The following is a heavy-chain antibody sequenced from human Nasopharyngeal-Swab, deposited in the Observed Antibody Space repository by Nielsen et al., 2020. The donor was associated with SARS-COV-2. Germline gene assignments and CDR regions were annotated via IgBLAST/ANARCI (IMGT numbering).Heavy chain of an antibody. Sequence: GESLKISCVASGFTFSSYWMSWVRQAPGKGLEWVANIKQDGSEKYYVDSVKGRFTISRDNAKNSLYLQMNSLKTEDTAMYYCTRCGGGCYSGRDYWGQGTLVTVSS. D-gene: IGHD2-15*01. CDR3: TRCGGGCYSGRDY. J-gene: IGHJ4*02. CDR1: GFTFSSYW. CDR2: IKQDGSEK. V-gene: IGHV3-7*03.